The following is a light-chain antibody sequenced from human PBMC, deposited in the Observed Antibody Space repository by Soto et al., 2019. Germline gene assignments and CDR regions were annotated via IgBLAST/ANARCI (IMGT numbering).Light chain of an antibody. CDR2: KAS. V-gene: IGKV1-5*03. J-gene: IGKJ4*01. CDR3: QQHNSYPRT. CDR1: QSISSW. Sequence: DIQMTQSPSTLSASVGDRVTIACRASQSISSWLAWYQQKPGKAPKLLIYKASSLESGVPSRFSGSGSGTEFTLTISSLQPDDFATYYCQQHNSYPRTFGGGTKVDIK.